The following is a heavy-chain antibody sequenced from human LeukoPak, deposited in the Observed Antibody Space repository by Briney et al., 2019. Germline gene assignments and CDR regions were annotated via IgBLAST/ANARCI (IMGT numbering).Heavy chain of an antibody. CDR3: ARSKRGILTGYHSKYYFDY. J-gene: IGHJ4*02. CDR2: ISSSGSTI. D-gene: IGHD3-9*01. Sequence: GGSLRLSCAASGFTFSSYEVNWVRQAPGKGLEWVSYISSSGSTIYYADSVKGRFTISRDNAKNSLYLQMNSLRAEDTAVYYCARSKRGILTGYHSKYYFDYWGQGTLVTVSS. CDR1: GFTFSSYE. V-gene: IGHV3-48*03.